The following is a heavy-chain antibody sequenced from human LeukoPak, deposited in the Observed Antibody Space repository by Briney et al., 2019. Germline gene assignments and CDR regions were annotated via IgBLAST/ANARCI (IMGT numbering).Heavy chain of an antibody. J-gene: IGHJ4*02. D-gene: IGHD3-3*01. Sequence: SETLSLTCNVSGGTISTSSYYWGWIRQPPGKGLEWIGNNTGSAYYNPSLKSRVTISIDTSKNHFSLKLTSVTAADAAVYYCARRYDFWSGFPNYYFDSWGQGTLVTVSS. CDR1: GGTISTSSYY. CDR2: NTGSA. CDR3: ARRYDFWSGFPNYYFDS. V-gene: IGHV4-39*02.